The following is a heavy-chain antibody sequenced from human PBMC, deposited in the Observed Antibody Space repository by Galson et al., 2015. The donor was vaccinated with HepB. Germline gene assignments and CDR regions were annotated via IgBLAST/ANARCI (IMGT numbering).Heavy chain of an antibody. Sequence: SLRLSCAASGFTFSNAWMSWVRQAPGKGLEWVGRIKSKTDGGTTDYAAPVKGRFTISRDDSKNTLYLQMNSLKTEDTAVYYCTTDPTHFTYYYDSSGYYGGADAFDIWGQGTMVTVSS. J-gene: IGHJ3*02. CDR3: TTDPTHFTYYYDSSGYYGGADAFDI. CDR1: GFTFSNAW. D-gene: IGHD3-22*01. CDR2: IKSKTDGGTT. V-gene: IGHV3-15*01.